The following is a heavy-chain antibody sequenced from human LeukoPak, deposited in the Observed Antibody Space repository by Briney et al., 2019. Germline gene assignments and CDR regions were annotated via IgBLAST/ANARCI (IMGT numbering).Heavy chain of an antibody. Sequence: SQTLSLTCTVSGGSISSGGYYWSWIRQHPGKGLEWIGYIYYSGSTYYNPSLKSRVTISVDTSKNHFSLKLSSVTAADTALYYCARAPATVVEFDYWGRGTLVTVSS. V-gene: IGHV4-31*03. J-gene: IGHJ4*02. CDR2: IYYSGST. CDR3: ARAPATVVEFDY. D-gene: IGHD4-23*01. CDR1: GGSISSGGYY.